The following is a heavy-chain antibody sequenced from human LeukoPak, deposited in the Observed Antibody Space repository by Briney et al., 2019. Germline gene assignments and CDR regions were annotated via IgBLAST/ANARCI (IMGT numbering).Heavy chain of an antibody. V-gene: IGHV1-18*01. CDR1: DDTFTPYG. Sequence: ASVRVSCKASDDTFTPYGVTWVRQAPGQGLEWMGWASGSNENRHFAPKFQARVTTTRDRSTSTAYMELRSLKSEDTAVYYCAMRGSGSFYRDYFDLWGQGTLVTVSS. J-gene: IGHJ4*02. CDR2: ASGSNENR. D-gene: IGHD3-10*01. CDR3: AMRGSGSFYRDYFDL.